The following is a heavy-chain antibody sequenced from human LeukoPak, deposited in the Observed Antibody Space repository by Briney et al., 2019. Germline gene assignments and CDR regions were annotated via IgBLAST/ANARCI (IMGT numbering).Heavy chain of an antibody. CDR3: ARARGQQVPIRHYFDP. CDR2: INQGGTT. CDR1: NGSFSGYF. Sequence: SETLSLTCAVHNGSFSGYFCSWIRQPPGKGLEWSGEINQGGTTNYNPSLKSRVTISEDTSKNQFSLKLTSMTAADTAVYYCARARGQQVPIRHYFDPWGQGTLVTVSS. D-gene: IGHD6-13*01. J-gene: IGHJ5*02. V-gene: IGHV4-34*01.